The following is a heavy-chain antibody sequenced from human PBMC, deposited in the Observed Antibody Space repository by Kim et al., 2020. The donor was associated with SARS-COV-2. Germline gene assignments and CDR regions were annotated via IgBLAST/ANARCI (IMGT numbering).Heavy chain of an antibody. V-gene: IGHV1-8*01. CDR3: VRAPPWNYDTRPYYFDY. CDR2: MNPNSGNT. CDR1: GYTFISYD. Sequence: ASVKVSCKASGYTFISYDINWVRQATGQGLEWMGWMNPNSGNTGYAQKFQGRVAMTKNTSISTAYMELSSLRSEDTAVYYCVRAPPWNYDTRPYYFDYWGQGTQVTVSS. D-gene: IGHD1-7*01. J-gene: IGHJ4*02.